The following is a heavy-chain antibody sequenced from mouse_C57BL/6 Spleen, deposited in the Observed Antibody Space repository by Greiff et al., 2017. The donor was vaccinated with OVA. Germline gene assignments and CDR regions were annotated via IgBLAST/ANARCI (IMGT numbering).Heavy chain of an antibody. CDR1: GYTFTDYY. Sequence: EVQLQQSGPELVKPGASVKMSCKASGYTFTDYYMNWVKQSPGQSLEWIGDINPNNGGTSYNQKFKGKATLTVDTSSSTAYMELRSLTSEDAAVYYCARTGSGYRYWGQGTTLTVSA. D-gene: IGHD3-2*02. CDR2: INPNNGGT. V-gene: IGHV1-26*01. J-gene: IGHJ2*01. CDR3: ARTGSGYRY.